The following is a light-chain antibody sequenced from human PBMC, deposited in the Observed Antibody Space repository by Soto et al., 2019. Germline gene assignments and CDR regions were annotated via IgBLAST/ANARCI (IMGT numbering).Light chain of an antibody. CDR2: KVS. Sequence: DIQMTQSPSTLSASVGDTVTITCRASQDLNDWLAWFQQKPGKPPKLLIYKVSNLESGVPSRFSGSGSGTEFTLTISSLQPDDFATYYCQQYNGYSWAFGQGTKVEIK. CDR1: QDLNDW. V-gene: IGKV1-5*03. J-gene: IGKJ1*01. CDR3: QQYNGYSWA.